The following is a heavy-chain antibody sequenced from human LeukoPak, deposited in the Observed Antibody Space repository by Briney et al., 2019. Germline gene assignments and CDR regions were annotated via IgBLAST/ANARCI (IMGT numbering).Heavy chain of an antibody. CDR1: GFSLREHY. CDR3: ARERQWLNYFDY. J-gene: IGHJ4*02. Sequence: GGSLRLSCAASGFSLREHYMSWIRQAPGKGLEWIAYISGSGGATYYADSVKGRFTISRDNAENSVSLEMTRLKADDTAVYFCARERQWLNYFDYWGQGVLVTVSS. D-gene: IGHD6-19*01. CDR2: ISGSGGAT. V-gene: IGHV3-11*04.